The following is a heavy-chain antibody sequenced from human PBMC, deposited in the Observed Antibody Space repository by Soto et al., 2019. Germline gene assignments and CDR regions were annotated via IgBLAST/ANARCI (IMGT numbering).Heavy chain of an antibody. Sequence: SVKVSCKASGGTFSSYAISWVRQAPGQGLEWMGGIIPIFGTANYAQKFQGRVTITADESTSTAYMELSSLRSEDTAVYYCAREPSYYDSSGPRGWLDPWGQGTLVTVSS. V-gene: IGHV1-69*13. D-gene: IGHD3-22*01. CDR2: IIPIFGTA. CDR3: AREPSYYDSSGPRGWLDP. J-gene: IGHJ5*02. CDR1: GGTFSSYA.